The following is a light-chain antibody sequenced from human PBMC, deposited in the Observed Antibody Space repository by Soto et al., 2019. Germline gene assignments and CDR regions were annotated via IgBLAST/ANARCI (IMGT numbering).Light chain of an antibody. CDR3: QQLNSYPRT. CDR2: AAS. V-gene: IGKV1-9*01. J-gene: IGKJ3*01. CDR1: QGISSY. Sequence: IQLTQSPPSLSASVGDRVTITCRASQGISSYLAWYQQKPGKAPKLLIYAASTLQSGVPSRFSGSGSGTDFTLTISSLQPEDFATYYCQQLNSYPRTFGPGTKVDIK.